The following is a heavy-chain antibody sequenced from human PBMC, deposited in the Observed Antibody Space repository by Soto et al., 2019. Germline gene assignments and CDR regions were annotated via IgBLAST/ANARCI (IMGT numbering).Heavy chain of an antibody. CDR2: ISVSDGDR. D-gene: IGHD3-3*01. CDR3: AKGPYYDFWSGYYTDGLRFRHPTVLDY. J-gene: IGHJ4*02. CDR1: GFTFTSFD. V-gene: IGHV3-23*01. Sequence: PGGSLRLSCAASGFTFTSFDMTWVRQAPGKGLQWVSRISVSDGDRYYTDSVKGRFTISRDNSKNTLYLQMNSLRAEDTAVYYCAKGPYYDFWSGYYTDGLRFRHPTVLDYWGQGILVTVSS.